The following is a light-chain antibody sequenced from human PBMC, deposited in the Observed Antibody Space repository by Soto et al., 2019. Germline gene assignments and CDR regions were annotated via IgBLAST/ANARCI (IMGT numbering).Light chain of an antibody. Sequence: EIVMTHSPATLSVSPGERATLSCRASQSVSSNLAWYQQKPGQAPRLLIYGASTRATGIPARFSGSGSGTEFTLTINSLQSEDFAVYYCQQYNIWPQTFGQGTKVDIK. CDR2: GAS. J-gene: IGKJ1*01. V-gene: IGKV3-15*01. CDR3: QQYNIWPQT. CDR1: QSVSSN.